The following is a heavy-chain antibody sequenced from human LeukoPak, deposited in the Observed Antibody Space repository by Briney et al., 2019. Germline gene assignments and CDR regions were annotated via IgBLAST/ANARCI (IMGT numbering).Heavy chain of an antibody. CDR2: IYTSGST. Sequence: SETLSLTCTVSGGSISSGSYYWSWIRQPAGKGLEWIGRIYTSGSTNYNPSLKSRVTISVDTSKNQFSLKLSSVTAADTAVYYCARRAVWSGYLDWGQGTLVTVSS. CDR1: GGSISSGSYY. D-gene: IGHD3-3*01. CDR3: ARRAVWSGYLD. V-gene: IGHV4-61*02. J-gene: IGHJ4*02.